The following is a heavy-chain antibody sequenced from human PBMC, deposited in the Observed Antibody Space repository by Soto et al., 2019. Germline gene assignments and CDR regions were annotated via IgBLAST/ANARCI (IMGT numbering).Heavy chain of an antibody. CDR2: INNDGSST. J-gene: IGHJ1*01. Sequence: EVQLVESGGGLVQPGGSLSLSCAASGFTFSGYWMHWVRQAPGKGLVCVSRINNDGSSTLYADSVRGRFTISRDNAENTLYLQMNSLGAEDKSVYYCVRDAWGVHHWGQGTLVTVSS. D-gene: IGHD7-27*01. CDR1: GFTFSGYW. CDR3: VRDAWGVHH. V-gene: IGHV3-74*03.